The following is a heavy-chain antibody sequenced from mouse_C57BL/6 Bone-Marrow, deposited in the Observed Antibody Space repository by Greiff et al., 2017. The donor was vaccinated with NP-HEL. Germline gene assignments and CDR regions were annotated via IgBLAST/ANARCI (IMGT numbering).Heavy chain of an antibody. V-gene: IGHV1-81*01. CDR3: ARDRLDAMDY. D-gene: IGHD2-14*01. J-gene: IGHJ4*01. CDR2: IYPRSGNT. CDR1: GYTFTSYG. Sequence: QVQPQQSGAELARPGASVKLSCKASGYTFTSYGISWVKQRTGQGLEWIGEIYPRSGNTYYNEKFKGKATLTADKSSSTAYMELRSLTSEDSAVYFCARDRLDAMDYWGQGTSVTVSS.